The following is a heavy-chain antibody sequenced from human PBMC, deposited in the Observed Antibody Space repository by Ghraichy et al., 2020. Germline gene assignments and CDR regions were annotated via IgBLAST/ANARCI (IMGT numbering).Heavy chain of an antibody. CDR1: GGSFSGYY. Sequence: SETLSLTCAVYGGSFSGYYWSWIRQPPGKGLEWIGEINHSGSTNYNPSLKSRVTISVDTSKNQFSLKLSSVTAADTAVYYCARGPNIAAAGSDYYYYMDVWGKGTTVTVSS. CDR2: INHSGST. CDR3: ARGPNIAAAGSDYYYYMDV. V-gene: IGHV4-34*01. D-gene: IGHD6-13*01. J-gene: IGHJ6*03.